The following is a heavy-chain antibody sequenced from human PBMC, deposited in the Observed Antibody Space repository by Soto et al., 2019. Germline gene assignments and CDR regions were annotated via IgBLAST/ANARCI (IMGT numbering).Heavy chain of an antibody. J-gene: IGHJ5*02. CDR2: IYWDDDK. CDR3: AHSTGIVLVPAARRDGGVWFDP. D-gene: IGHD2-2*01. Sequence: QITLKESGPTLVKPTQTLTLTCTFSGFSLSTSGVGVGWIRQPPGKALEWLALIYWDDDKRYSPSLKSRLTITKDTSKNQVVLTMTNMDPVDTATYYCAHSTGIVLVPAARRDGGVWFDPWGQGTLVTVSS. CDR1: GFSLSTSGVG. V-gene: IGHV2-5*02.